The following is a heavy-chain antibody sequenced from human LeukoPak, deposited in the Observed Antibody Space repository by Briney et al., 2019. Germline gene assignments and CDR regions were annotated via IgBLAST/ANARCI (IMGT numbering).Heavy chain of an antibody. V-gene: IGHV3-23*01. Sequence: GGSLRLSCPAAGFTFSSYAMSWVRQAPGKGLEWVSAISGSGGSTYYADSVQGRFTISRHNSQNTLYLQMNSLRAEDTAVYYCAKDLLTLIDLGIDPWGQGALVTVSS. CDR3: AKDLLTLIDLGIDP. J-gene: IGHJ5*02. CDR1: GFTFSSYA. D-gene: IGHD3-22*01. CDR2: ISGSGGST.